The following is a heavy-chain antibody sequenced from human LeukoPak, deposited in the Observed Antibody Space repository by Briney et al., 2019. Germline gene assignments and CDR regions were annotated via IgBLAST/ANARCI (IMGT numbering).Heavy chain of an antibody. D-gene: IGHD3-22*01. CDR1: GGSISSYY. CDR2: IYYSGST. V-gene: IGHV4-59*01. J-gene: IGHJ4*02. Sequence: SETLSLTCTVSGGSISSYYWSWIRQPPGKGLEWIGYIYYSGSTNYNPSLKSRVTISVDTSKNQFSLKLSSVTAADTAVYYCASTPQIGAADYFDYWGQGTLVTVSS. CDR3: ASTPQIGAADYFDY.